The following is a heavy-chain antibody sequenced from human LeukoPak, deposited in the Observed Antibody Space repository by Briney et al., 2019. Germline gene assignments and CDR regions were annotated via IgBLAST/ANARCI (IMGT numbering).Heavy chain of an antibody. CDR3: VRHTDRIRFAMDV. D-gene: IGHD3-22*01. J-gene: IGHJ6*02. CDR1: GGSISGSHSY. V-gene: IGHV4-39*01. Sequence: SETLSLTCIVSGGSISGSHSYWGWVRQPPGEGLEWIGNVFHSGTTYYNPSLKSRLTTSVDTSKNLFSMRLSSVTAADTAVYYCVRHTDRIRFAMDVWGQGTTVTVSS. CDR2: VFHSGTT.